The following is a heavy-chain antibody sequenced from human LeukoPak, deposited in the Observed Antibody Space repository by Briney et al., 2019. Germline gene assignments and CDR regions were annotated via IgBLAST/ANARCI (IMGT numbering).Heavy chain of an antibody. CDR1: GYSISSGYY. CDR3: ARLRSWYFDL. Sequence: SETLSLTCAVPGYSISSGYYWGWILQPPGKGLEWIGSIYHSGSTYYNPSLKSRVTISVDTSKNQFSLKLSSVTAADTAVYYCARLRSWYFDLWGRGTLVTVSS. J-gene: IGHJ2*01. V-gene: IGHV4-38-2*01. CDR2: IYHSGST.